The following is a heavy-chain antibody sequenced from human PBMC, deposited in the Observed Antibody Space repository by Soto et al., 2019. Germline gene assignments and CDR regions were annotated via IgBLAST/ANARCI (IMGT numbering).Heavy chain of an antibody. CDR2: INPKSGGT. CDR3: ARGDSTDCSNGVCSFFYNHDMDV. D-gene: IGHD2-8*01. V-gene: IGHV1-2*04. Sequence: GGSVKVSCKASGYSFTDYHIHWVRQAPGQGLEWLGRINPKSGGTSTAQKFQGWVTMTTDTSISTASMELTRLTSDDTAIYYCARGDSTDCSNGVCSFFYNHDMDVWGQGTTVTVSS. J-gene: IGHJ6*02. CDR1: GYSFTDYH.